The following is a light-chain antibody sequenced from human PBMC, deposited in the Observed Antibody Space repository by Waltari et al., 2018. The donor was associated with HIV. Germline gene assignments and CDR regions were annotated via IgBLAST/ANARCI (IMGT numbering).Light chain of an antibody. CDR1: HVETYDL. Sequence: ALTQPSSVSGSPGQSITVSCPCHVETYDLVSWYQVHPGRAPKLIIHDVTKRPSGVSSRFSASKSGNTASLTISGLEAEDESHYYCCTFSGRSSTWVFGGGTQVTVL. CDR3: CTFSGRSSTWV. V-gene: IGLV2-23*02. CDR2: DVT. J-gene: IGLJ3*02.